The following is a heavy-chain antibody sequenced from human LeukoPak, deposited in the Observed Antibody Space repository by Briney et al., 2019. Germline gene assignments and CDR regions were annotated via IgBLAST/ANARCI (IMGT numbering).Heavy chain of an antibody. CDR1: GFSFSNYG. CDR2: IWYDGSNK. J-gene: IGHJ4*02. CDR3: ARELLTTVSTTWDYFDY. D-gene: IGHD4-11*01. V-gene: IGHV3-33*01. Sequence: GRSLRLSCAASGFSFSNYGINWVRQAPGKGLEWMAVIWYDGSNKYYADSVKGRFTISRDNSKNTLYLQMDSLRAEDTAVYYCARELLTTVSTTWDYFDYWGQGTLVTVSS.